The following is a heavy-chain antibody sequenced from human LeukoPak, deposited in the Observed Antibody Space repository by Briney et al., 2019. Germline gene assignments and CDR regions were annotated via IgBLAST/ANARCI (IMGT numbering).Heavy chain of an antibody. J-gene: IGHJ5*02. CDR1: GGSISSSGYY. D-gene: IGHD6-19*01. V-gene: IGHV4-39*07. Sequence: SETLSLTCTVSGGSISSSGYYWGWIRQPPGKGLEWIGSIYYSGSTSYNPSLKSRVTISVDTSKNQFSLKLSSVTAADTAVYYCARIRHSDSSGEDNWFDPWGQGTLVTVSS. CDR2: IYYSGST. CDR3: ARIRHSDSSGEDNWFDP.